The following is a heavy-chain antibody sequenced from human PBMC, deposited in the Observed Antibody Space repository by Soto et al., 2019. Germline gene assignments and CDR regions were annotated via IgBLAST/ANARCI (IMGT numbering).Heavy chain of an antibody. D-gene: IGHD3-10*01. V-gene: IGHV4-4*02. CDR1: GGSISSSNW. Sequence: QVQLQESGPGLVKPSGTLSLTCAVSGGSISSSNWWSWVRQPPGKGLEWIGEIYHSGSTNYNPSRMSRVTTSVDKSRNRFSLQLSSVTAADTAVYYCARRWGEGRVDYWGPGPLVTVSS. CDR2: IYHSGST. CDR3: ARRWGEGRVDY. J-gene: IGHJ4*02.